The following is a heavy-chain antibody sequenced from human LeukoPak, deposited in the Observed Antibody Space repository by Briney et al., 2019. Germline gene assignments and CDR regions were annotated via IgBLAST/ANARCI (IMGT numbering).Heavy chain of an antibody. Sequence: GGSQRLSCAASGFTFSSYAMSWVRQAPGKGLAWISAISGSGGGTYYADSVKGRFTISRDNSKNTLYLQMNSLRADDTAVYYRAKGGLLWFGEVKPIDYWGQGTLVTVSS. V-gene: IGHV3-23*01. J-gene: IGHJ4*02. CDR3: AKGGLLWFGEVKPIDY. CDR1: GFTFSSYA. CDR2: ISGSGGGT. D-gene: IGHD3-10*01.